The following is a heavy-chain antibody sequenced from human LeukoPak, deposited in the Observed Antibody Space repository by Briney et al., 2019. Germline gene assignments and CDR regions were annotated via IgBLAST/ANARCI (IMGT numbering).Heavy chain of an antibody. D-gene: IGHD2-2*01. CDR1: GFTFSSYA. CDR2: ISASGGST. Sequence: PGGSLRLSCAASGFTFSSYAMSWVRQAPGKGLEWVSAISASGGSTYYADSVKGRFTISRDNSKNTLYLQLSSLRAEDTAVYYCAKWGIAEQYCSSTSCYGNLDYWGQGTLVTVSS. CDR3: AKWGIAEQYCSSTSCYGNLDY. V-gene: IGHV3-23*01. J-gene: IGHJ4*02.